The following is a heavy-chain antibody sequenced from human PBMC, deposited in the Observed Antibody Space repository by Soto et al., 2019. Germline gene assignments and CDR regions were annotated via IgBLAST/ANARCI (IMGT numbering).Heavy chain of an antibody. V-gene: IGHV1-69*06. Sequence: QEQLVQSGAEVKKPGSSVKVSCKASGGTFNSYTINWVRLAPGQGLEWMGAIIPVYGRSTYEQMFQGRVTFTADKSTNTIYMELSSLRSDDTAVYFCTRSGGYSYNLAFDHWGQGTLVTVSS. CDR1: GGTFNSYT. J-gene: IGHJ5*02. CDR3: TRSGGYSYNLAFDH. D-gene: IGHD5-18*01. CDR2: IIPVYGRS.